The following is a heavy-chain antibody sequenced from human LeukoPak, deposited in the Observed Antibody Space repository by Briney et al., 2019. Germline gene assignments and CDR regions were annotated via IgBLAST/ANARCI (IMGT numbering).Heavy chain of an antibody. CDR3: ASFPVYCSGGSCSYYYYYYMDV. J-gene: IGHJ6*03. CDR1: GGTFSSYA. Sequence: SVKVSCRASGGTFSSYAISWVRQAPGQGLEWMGGIIPIFGTANYAQKFQGRVTITTDESTSTAYMELSSLRSEDTAVYYCASFPVYCSGGSCSYYYYYYMDVWGKGTTVTVSS. V-gene: IGHV1-69*05. D-gene: IGHD2-15*01. CDR2: IIPIFGTA.